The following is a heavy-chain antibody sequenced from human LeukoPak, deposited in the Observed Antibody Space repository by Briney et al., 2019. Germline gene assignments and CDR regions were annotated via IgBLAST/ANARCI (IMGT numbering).Heavy chain of an antibody. CDR1: GFTFRNYA. CDR3: AREQYCSGGSCYCGY. J-gene: IGHJ4*02. D-gene: IGHD2-15*01. CDR2: ISGSGGDT. V-gene: IGHV3-23*01. Sequence: GGSLRLSCAASGFTFRNYAIYWVRQAPGKGLEWVSGISGSGGDTYFADSVKGRFTISRDHSKNTLYLQMNSLRAEDTAVYYCAREQYCSGGSCYCGYWGQGTLVTVSS.